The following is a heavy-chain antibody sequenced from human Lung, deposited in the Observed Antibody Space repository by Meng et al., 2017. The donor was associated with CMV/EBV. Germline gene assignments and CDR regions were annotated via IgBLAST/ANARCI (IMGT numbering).Heavy chain of an antibody. CDR2: ISHTGQAL. V-gene: IGHV3-11*01. Sequence: GGSLRLSCAASGFTFSDYFMTWIRQAPGKGLEWLSYISHTGQALYYADSVKGRFTMSRDNARKSLYLQMSSLRAEDTAIYYCAREGRKAADIWGQGTLVTVSS. D-gene: IGHD6-6*01. CDR1: GFTFSDYF. CDR3: AREGRKAADI. J-gene: IGHJ4*02.